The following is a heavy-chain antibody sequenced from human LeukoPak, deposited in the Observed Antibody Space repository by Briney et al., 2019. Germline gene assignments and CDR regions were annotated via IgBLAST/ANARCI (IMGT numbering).Heavy chain of an antibody. V-gene: IGHV3-7*01. CDR2: IKHNGGEK. J-gene: IGHJ4*02. Sequence: PGGSLRLSCVASGFTFTDYFMSWVRQAPGKGLEWVASIKHNGGEKYYVDSVKGRFTISRDNAKNSLYLVMSSLRVEDTAVYYCARDRGWRSSGYYLYHFDYWGQGTLVTFAS. CDR3: ARDRGWRSSGYYLYHFDY. CDR1: GFTFTDYF. D-gene: IGHD3-22*01.